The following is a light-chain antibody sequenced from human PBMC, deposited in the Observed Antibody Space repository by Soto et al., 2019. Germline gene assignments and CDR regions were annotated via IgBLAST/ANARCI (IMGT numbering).Light chain of an antibody. CDR3: QQYYSAPLT. J-gene: IGKJ4*01. V-gene: IGKV4-1*01. Sequence: DIVMTQSPLSLPVTPGEPASTSCRSSQSLVYSSINKNCLAWYQQKSGQPPHLLIQSASSRESGVPDRFSGSGSGTDFTLTINSVQAEDVAVYYCQQYYSAPLTFGGGTKVDIK. CDR2: SAS. CDR1: QSLVYSSINKNC.